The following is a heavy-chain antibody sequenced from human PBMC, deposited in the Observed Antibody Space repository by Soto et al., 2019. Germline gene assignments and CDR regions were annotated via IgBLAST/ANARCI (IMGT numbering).Heavy chain of an antibody. D-gene: IGHD3-22*01. V-gene: IGHV1-46*01. CDR2: INPSGGRT. CDR3: ARDPFGGTYYYPVMAV. Sequence: MWSACHDTKQGLEWMGIINPSGGRTSYAQKFQGRVTMTRDTSTSTVYMELSSLRSEDTAVYYCARDPFGGTYYYPVMAVRGKGTTV. J-gene: IGHJ6*04.